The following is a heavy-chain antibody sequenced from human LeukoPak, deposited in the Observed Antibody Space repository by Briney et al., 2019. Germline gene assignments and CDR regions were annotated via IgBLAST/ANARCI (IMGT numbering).Heavy chain of an antibody. CDR1: GGSISSGGYS. J-gene: IGHJ4*02. Sequence: SETLSLTCAVSGGSISSGGYSWSWIRQPPGKGLEWIGYIYHSGSAYYNPSLKSRVTISVDRSKNQFSLKLSSVTAADTAVYYCARAPYYYFDYWGQGTLVTVSS. D-gene: IGHD3-10*01. V-gene: IGHV4-30-2*01. CDR2: IYHSGSA. CDR3: ARAPYYYFDY.